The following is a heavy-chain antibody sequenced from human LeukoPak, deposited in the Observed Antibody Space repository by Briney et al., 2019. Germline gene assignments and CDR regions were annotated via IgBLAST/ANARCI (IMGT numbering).Heavy chain of an antibody. V-gene: IGHV3-23*01. J-gene: IGHJ4*02. Sequence: GGSLRLSCAASGFTFSSYAMSWVRQAPGKGLEWVSAISGGGGSTYYADSVKGRFTISRDNSKNTLYLQMNSLRAEDTAVYYCAKVWGYCSGGSCDYWGQGTLVTVSS. D-gene: IGHD2-15*01. CDR2: ISGGGGST. CDR1: GFTFSSYA. CDR3: AKVWGYCSGGSCDY.